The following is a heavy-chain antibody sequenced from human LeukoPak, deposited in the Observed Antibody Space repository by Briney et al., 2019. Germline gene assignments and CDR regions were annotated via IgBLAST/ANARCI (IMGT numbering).Heavy chain of an antibody. V-gene: IGHV4-39*07. CDR1: GGSISSSGDH. J-gene: IGHJ3*02. CDR2: IYYSGTT. Sequence: PSETLSLTCSVSGGSISSSGDHWGWIRQPPGKGLEWIGNIYYSGTTYYNPSLKSRVTISLDTSKNQFSLKLSSVTAADTAVYYCARGVYDYDSSDYTNAFDIWGQGTMVTVSS. CDR3: ARGVYDYDSSDYTNAFDI. D-gene: IGHD3-22*01.